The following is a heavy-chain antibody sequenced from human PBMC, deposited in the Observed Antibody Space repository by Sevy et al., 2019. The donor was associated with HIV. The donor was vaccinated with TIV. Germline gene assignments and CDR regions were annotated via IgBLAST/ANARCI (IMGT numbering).Heavy chain of an antibody. J-gene: IGHJ6*03. CDR1: GFTFSSYD. V-gene: IGHV3-13*01. CDR3: ARAQGSIAARFYYYYYMDV. D-gene: IGHD6-6*01. Sequence: GGSLRLSCAASGFTFSSYDMHWVRQATGKGLEWVSAIGTACDTYYPGSVKGRFTISRENAKNSLYLQMNSLRAGDTAVYYCARAQGSIAARFYYYYYMDVWGKGTTVTVSS. CDR2: IGTACDT.